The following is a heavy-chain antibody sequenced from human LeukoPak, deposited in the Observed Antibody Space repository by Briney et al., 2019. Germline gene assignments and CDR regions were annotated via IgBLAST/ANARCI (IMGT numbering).Heavy chain of an antibody. CDR1: GFTFSRYS. CDR2: ITDRSGYI. J-gene: IGHJ3*01. Sequence: KPGGSLRLSCAASGFTFSRYSMNWVRQAPGKGLEWVSSITDRSGYIFYANSVKGRFTVSRDDAKNSVYLQMNSLRVEDTAVYYCARDLRDWGQGTVVTVSS. V-gene: IGHV3-21*01. CDR3: ARDLRD.